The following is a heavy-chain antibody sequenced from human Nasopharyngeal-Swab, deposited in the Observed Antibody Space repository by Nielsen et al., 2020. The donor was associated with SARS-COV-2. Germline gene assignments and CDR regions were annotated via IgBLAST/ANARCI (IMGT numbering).Heavy chain of an antibody. D-gene: IGHD5-12*01. CDR1: GSTFSPYT. Sequence: GGSLRPPCATSGSTFSPYTMTWVRQAPGKGLQWISYITSGNSVQYADSVRGRFTISRDNAKNSLYLQMNSLTAEDTAVYYCARERGGGYGDYWGQGTLVTVSS. J-gene: IGHJ4*02. CDR2: ITSGNSV. CDR3: ARERGGGYGDY. V-gene: IGHV3-48*04.